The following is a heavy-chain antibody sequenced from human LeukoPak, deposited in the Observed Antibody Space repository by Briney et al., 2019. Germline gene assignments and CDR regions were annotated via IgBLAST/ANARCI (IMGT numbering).Heavy chain of an antibody. CDR3: AKEGSGWYYLDY. Sequence: GGTLRLSCAASGFRFSSYDIHWVRQAPGKGLDWVTFIESDGTKEYYAHSVKGRFTISRDNSKNTVYVQMNTLRAEDTAVYYCAKEGSGWYYLDYWGQGTVVTVSS. V-gene: IGHV3-30*02. J-gene: IGHJ4*02. D-gene: IGHD6-19*01. CDR2: IESDGTKE. CDR1: GFRFSSYD.